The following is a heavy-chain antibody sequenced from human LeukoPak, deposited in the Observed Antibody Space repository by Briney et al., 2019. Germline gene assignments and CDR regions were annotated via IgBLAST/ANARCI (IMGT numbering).Heavy chain of an antibody. D-gene: IGHD3-10*01. V-gene: IGHV1-18*01. CDR3: AREGYFGSGIDYYYGMDV. J-gene: IGHJ6*02. CDR2: ISAYNGNT. CDR1: GYTFTIYG. Sequence: ASVKLSCKASGYTFTIYGITWVRQAPGQGLEWMGWISAYNGNTKYAQKLQGRVTMTTDTSTSTAYMELRSLRSDDTAVYYCAREGYFGSGIDYYYGMDVWGQGTKVTVSS.